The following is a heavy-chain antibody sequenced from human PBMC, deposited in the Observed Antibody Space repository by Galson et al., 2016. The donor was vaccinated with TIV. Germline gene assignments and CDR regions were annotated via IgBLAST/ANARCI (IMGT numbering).Heavy chain of an antibody. CDR3: AKEKVWGGRESGTEANPYSFFMDV. V-gene: IGHV4-4*07. J-gene: IGHJ6*03. Sequence: SETLSLTCTVSSASITSHSWSWIRQSAEKGLEWIGRIDVRGYNNYSPSLKSRVTVSQDTPKNQFSLHLNSVTAADTAGDYCAKEKVWGGRESGTEANPYSFFMDVWGKGTTVTISS. CDR2: IDVRGYN. CDR1: SASITSHS. D-gene: IGHD2-21*01.